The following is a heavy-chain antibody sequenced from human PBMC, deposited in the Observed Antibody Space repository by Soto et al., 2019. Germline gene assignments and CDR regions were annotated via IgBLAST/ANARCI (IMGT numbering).Heavy chain of an antibody. Sequence: QAQLVQSGAEVKKPGASVKVSCKASGYSSISHGITWVRQAPGQGLEWMGWVSGDNGNTNYAQKLQGRVTMTTDTSTDTAFMELRSLISDDTAVYYCARLGNWDENWYFDLWGRGTLVIVSS. CDR1: GYSSISHG. D-gene: IGHD1-1*01. CDR2: VSGDNGNT. J-gene: IGHJ2*01. V-gene: IGHV1-18*04. CDR3: ARLGNWDENWYFDL.